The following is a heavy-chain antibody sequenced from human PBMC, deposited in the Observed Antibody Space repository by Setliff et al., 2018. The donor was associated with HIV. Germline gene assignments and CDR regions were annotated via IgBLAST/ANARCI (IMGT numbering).Heavy chain of an antibody. D-gene: IGHD6-13*01. CDR1: GGSIRSSSYY. J-gene: IGHJ5*02. CDR3: ARQNIAAYWFDP. CDR2: IYTSGST. V-gene: IGHV4-61*05. Sequence: SETLSLTCTVSGGSIRSSSYYWAWLRQSPGKGLEWIGHIYTSGSTNYNPSLKSRVTISLDTSKNHLSLQLRSVTAADTAVYHCARQNIAAYWFDPWGQGTLVTVSS.